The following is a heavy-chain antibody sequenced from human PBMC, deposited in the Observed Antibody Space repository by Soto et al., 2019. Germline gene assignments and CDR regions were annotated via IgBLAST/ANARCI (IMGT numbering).Heavy chain of an antibody. CDR3: AKELWFGELSYPDY. V-gene: IGHV3-23*01. J-gene: IGHJ4*02. Sequence: EVQLLESGGGLVQPGGSPRLSCAASGFTFNSYAMTWVRQAPGKGLEWVSSISGSGDSTYYTDSVKGRFTISRDNSKNTLYLQMNSLRAEDTALYYCAKELWFGELSYPDYWGQGTLVTVSS. CDR2: ISGSGDST. CDR1: GFTFNSYA. D-gene: IGHD3-10*01.